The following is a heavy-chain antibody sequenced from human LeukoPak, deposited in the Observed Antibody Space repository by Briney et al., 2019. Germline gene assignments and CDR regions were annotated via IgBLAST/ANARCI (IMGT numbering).Heavy chain of an antibody. CDR2: ISSSSSYI. V-gene: IGHV3-21*01. D-gene: IGHD3-16*01. Sequence: GGSLRLSCAASGFTFSSYSMNWVRQAPGKGLEWVSSISSSSSYIYYADSVKGRFTISRDNAKNSLYLQMNSLRAEDTAVYYCARDLIEVPDYYYYYMDVWGKGTTVTVSS. CDR1: GFTFSSYS. CDR3: ARDLIEVPDYYYYYMDV. J-gene: IGHJ6*03.